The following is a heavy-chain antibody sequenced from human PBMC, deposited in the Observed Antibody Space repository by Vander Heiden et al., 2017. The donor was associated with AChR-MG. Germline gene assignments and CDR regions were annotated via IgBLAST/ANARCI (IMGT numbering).Heavy chain of an antibody. V-gene: IGHV3-33*08. CDR2: IRYKGSSK. J-gene: IGHJ4*02. D-gene: IGHD2-15*01. CDR3: ARDDYSKGVGVAATPDY. Sequence: VPVVESGGGVVQPGQSLSPPRQGFGFTLRRSGMHWVRQAPGKGLEWVEVIRYKGSSKNYADAGKGQFTITRENSKNTLYLQMNSRRAEDTAVYYCARDDYSKGVGVAATPDYWGQGTLVTVSS. CDR1: GFTLRRSG.